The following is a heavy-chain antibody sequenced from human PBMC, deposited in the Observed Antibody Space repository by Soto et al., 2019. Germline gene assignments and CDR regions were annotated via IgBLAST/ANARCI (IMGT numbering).Heavy chain of an antibody. J-gene: IGHJ4*02. D-gene: IGHD4-17*01. CDR3: ARDPLDYGDHSYYFDY. V-gene: IGHV1-69*06. CDR1: GGTFSSYA. Sequence: QVQLVQSGAEVKKPGSSVKVSCKASGGTFSSYAISWVRQAPGQGLEWMGGIIPIFGTANYAQKFQGRVTITADKSTSTAYMELSSLRSEDTAVYYCARDPLDYGDHSYYFDYWGQGTLVTVSS. CDR2: IIPIFGTA.